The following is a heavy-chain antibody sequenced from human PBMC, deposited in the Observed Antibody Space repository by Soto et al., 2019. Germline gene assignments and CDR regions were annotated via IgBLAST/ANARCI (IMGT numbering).Heavy chain of an antibody. Sequence: QVQLQESGPGLVKPSQTLSLTCTVSGGSISSGGYYWSWIRQHPGKGLEWIGYIYYSGSTYYNPSPKSRVTISVDTSKNQFSLKLSSLTAADTAVYYCVAYCGGDCYSDYYGMDVWGQGTTVTVSS. CDR1: GGSISSGGYY. CDR2: IYYSGST. J-gene: IGHJ6*02. V-gene: IGHV4-31*03. CDR3: VAYCGGDCYSDYYGMDV. D-gene: IGHD2-21*02.